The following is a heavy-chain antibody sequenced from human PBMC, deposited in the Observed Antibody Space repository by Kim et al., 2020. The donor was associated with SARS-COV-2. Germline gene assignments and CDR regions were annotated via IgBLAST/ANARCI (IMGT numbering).Heavy chain of an antibody. Sequence: ASVKVSCKASGYTFTNHAINWVRQAPGQGLEWMGWINTDTGSPTYAPGFTGRFVFSLATSVNTAYLQITSLESDDTALYYCARALCGGYRYIDYWGQGSL. CDR2: INTDTGSP. J-gene: IGHJ4*02. D-gene: IGHD3-16*02. V-gene: IGHV7-4-1*02. CDR3: ARALCGGYRYIDY. CDR1: GYTFTNHA.